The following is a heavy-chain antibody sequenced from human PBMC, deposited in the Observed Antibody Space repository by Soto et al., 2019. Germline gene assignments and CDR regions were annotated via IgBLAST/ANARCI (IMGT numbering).Heavy chain of an antibody. CDR1: GYTFTSYG. J-gene: IGHJ4*02. D-gene: IGHD5-12*01. V-gene: IGHV1-2*04. Sequence: ASVKVSCKASGYTFTSYGISWVRQAPGQGLEWMGWINPNSGGTNYAQKFQGWVTMTRDTSISTAYMELSRLRSDDTAVYYCAREYGYNQFDFGYWGQGTLVTVSS. CDR3: AREYGYNQFDFGY. CDR2: INPNSGGT.